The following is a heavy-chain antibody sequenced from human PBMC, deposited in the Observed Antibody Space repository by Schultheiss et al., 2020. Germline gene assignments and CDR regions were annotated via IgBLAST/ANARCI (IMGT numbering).Heavy chain of an antibody. CDR2: IYHSGST. CDR1: GGSFSGYY. V-gene: IGHV4-34*01. D-gene: IGHD6-6*01. Sequence: SETLSLTCAVYGGSFSGYYWSWIRQPPGKGLEWIGYIYHSGSTYYNPSLKSRVTISVDRSKNQFSLKLSSVTAADTAVYYCARVLGSSKNNWFDPWGQGTLVTVSS. J-gene: IGHJ5*02. CDR3: ARVLGSSKNNWFDP.